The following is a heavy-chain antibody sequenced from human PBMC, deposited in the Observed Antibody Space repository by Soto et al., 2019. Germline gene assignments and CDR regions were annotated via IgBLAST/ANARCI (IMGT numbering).Heavy chain of an antibody. V-gene: IGHV3-30-3*01. D-gene: IGHD3-10*01. CDR2: ISYDGSNK. CDR1: GFTFSSYA. Sequence: GGSLRLSCAASGFTFSSYAMHWVRQAPGKGLEWVAVISYDGSNKYYADSVKGRFTISRDNSKNTLYLQMNSLRAEDTAVYYCARSGSGSYSFDWFDPWGQGTLVTVSS. J-gene: IGHJ5*02. CDR3: ARSGSGSYSFDWFDP.